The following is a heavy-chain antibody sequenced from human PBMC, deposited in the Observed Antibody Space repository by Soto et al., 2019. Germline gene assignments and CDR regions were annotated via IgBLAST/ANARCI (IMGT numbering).Heavy chain of an antibody. D-gene: IGHD5-12*01. V-gene: IGHV3-30*03. CDR1: GFTLSLFG. CDR3: VWKYYYYAKDV. J-gene: IGHJ6*02. CDR2: MSYDGSNV. Sequence: PGGSLRLSCAASGFTLSLFGIHWVRQAPGKGLEWVAAMSYDGSNVYSVDAVRGRVAFSRDTSENTLYLQMNSLRAEDTAVYYCVWKYYYYAKDVWGQGTTVTVSS.